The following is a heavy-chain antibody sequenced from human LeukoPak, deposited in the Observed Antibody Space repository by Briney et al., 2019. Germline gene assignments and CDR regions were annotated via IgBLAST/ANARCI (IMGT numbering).Heavy chain of an antibody. CDR3: ARSMVRGVILFDY. Sequence: GGSLRLSCAASGFTFSSYSMNWVRQAPGKGLGWVSSISSSSSYIYYADSVKGRFTISRDNAKNSLYLQMNSLRAEDTAVYYCARSMVRGVILFDYWGQGTLVTVSS. V-gene: IGHV3-21*01. CDR1: GFTFSSYS. CDR2: ISSSSSYI. D-gene: IGHD3-10*01. J-gene: IGHJ4*02.